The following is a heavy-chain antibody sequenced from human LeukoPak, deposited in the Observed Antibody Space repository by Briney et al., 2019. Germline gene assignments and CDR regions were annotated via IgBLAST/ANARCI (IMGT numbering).Heavy chain of an antibody. D-gene: IGHD5-18*01. CDR3: ARDGPQYSLDY. J-gene: IGHJ4*02. CDR1: GFTFSSYG. CDR2: ISYDGSNK. Sequence: GRSLRLSCAASGFTFSSYGMHWVRQAPGKGLEWVAVISYDGSNKYYADSVKGRFTISRDNSKNTLYLQMNSLRAEDTAVYYSARDGPQYSLDYWGQGTLVTVSS. V-gene: IGHV3-30*19.